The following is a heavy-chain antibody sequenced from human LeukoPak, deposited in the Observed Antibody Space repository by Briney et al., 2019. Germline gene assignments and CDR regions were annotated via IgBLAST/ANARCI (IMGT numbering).Heavy chain of an antibody. CDR1: GGSISSSSYY. V-gene: IGHV4-39*07. CDR2: IYYSGST. Sequence: PSETLSLTCTVSGGSISSSSYYWGWIRQPPGKGLEWIGSIYYSGSTYYNPSLKSRVTISVDTSKNQFSLKLSSVTAADTAVYYCARDSPGYSYGYDYWGQGTLVTVSS. D-gene: IGHD5-18*01. J-gene: IGHJ4*02. CDR3: ARDSPGYSYGYDY.